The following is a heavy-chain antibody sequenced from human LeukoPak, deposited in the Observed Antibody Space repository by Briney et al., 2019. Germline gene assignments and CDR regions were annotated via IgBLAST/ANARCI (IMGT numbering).Heavy chain of an antibody. CDR3: ARQGAGGESFDY. V-gene: IGHV1-18*01. CDR2: ISAYNGDT. D-gene: IGHD2-21*01. CDR1: GYSFASFG. Sequence: ASVKVSCKASGYSFASFGVNWVRQAPGQGLEWMGWISAYNGDTNYAQNLQGRVTMTRDTSISTAYMELSRLTSDDTAVYYCARQGAGGESFDYWGQGTLVTVSS. J-gene: IGHJ4*02.